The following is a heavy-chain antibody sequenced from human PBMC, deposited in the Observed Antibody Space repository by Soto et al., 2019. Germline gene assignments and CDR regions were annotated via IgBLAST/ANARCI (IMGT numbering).Heavy chain of an antibody. CDR1: GFSLSTSGVG. CDR3: AHRGVRDCYGYPLTGAWFDT. CDR2: IYWDDDK. D-gene: IGHD5-18*01. Sequence: QITLKESGPTLVKPTQTLTLTCTFSGFSLSTSGVGVGWLRQPPGKALAWLALIYWDDDKRYRPSLKSRLTSSKDTSKNQVVLTMTHMDPVDTATYAGAHRGVRDCYGYPLTGAWFDTWGQGTLVTVSS. V-gene: IGHV2-5*02. J-gene: IGHJ5*02.